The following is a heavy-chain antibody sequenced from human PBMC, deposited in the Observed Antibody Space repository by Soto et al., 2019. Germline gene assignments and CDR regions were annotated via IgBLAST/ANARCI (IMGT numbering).Heavy chain of an antibody. V-gene: IGHV3-23*01. CDR3: AKDRTFGGLIVTYPYPTRGTDFDA. CDR2: ISGSGDST. CDR1: GFTFSSYA. D-gene: IGHD3-16*02. J-gene: IGHJ4*02. Sequence: GGSLRLSCAASGFTFSSYAMSWVRQTPGKGLEWVSVISGSGDSTYYADSMKGRFTISRDNSKNTLYLQVNSLRAEDAAVYYCAKDRTFGGLIVTYPYPTRGTDFDAWGQGTLVTVSS.